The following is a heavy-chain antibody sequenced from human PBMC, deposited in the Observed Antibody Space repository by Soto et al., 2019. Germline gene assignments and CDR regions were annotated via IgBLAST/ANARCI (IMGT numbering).Heavy chain of an antibody. J-gene: IGHJ5*02. CDR1: GFTFSSYA. Sequence: GGSLRLSCAASGFTFSSYAMHWVRQAPGKGLEWVAVISYDGSNKYYADSVKGRFTISRDNSKNTLYLQMNSLRAEDTAVYYCARVPGITGTTGWFDPWGQGTLVTVSS. CDR3: ARVPGITGTTGWFDP. D-gene: IGHD1-7*01. V-gene: IGHV3-30*04. CDR2: ISYDGSNK.